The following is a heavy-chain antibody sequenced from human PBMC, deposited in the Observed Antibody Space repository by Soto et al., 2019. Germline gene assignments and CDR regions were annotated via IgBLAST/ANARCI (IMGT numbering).Heavy chain of an antibody. D-gene: IGHD4-17*01. CDR2: IIPIFGTA. J-gene: IGHJ5*02. V-gene: IGHV1-69*12. CDR1: GGTFSSYA. Sequence: QVQLVQSGAEVKKPGSSVKVSCKASGGTFSSYAISWVRQAPGQGLEWMGGIIPIFGTANYAQKLQGRVTITADESTSTAYMELSSLRSEDTAVYYCARVMTTVTTDWFDPWGQGTLVTVSS. CDR3: ARVMTTVTTDWFDP.